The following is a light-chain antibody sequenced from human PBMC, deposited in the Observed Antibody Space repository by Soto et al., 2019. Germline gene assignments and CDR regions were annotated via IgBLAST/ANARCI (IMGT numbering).Light chain of an antibody. V-gene: IGKV1-9*01. CDR2: AAS. J-gene: IGKJ2*01. CDR1: QGITTY. CDR3: LQINSYPYT. Sequence: IQLTQSPSSLPASVGDIVTITFRASQGITTYLAWYQQTPGKAPKLLIYAASALQSGVPSRFSGSGSGTDFTLTISSLQPEDFATYYCLQINSYPYTFGQGTKVDIK.